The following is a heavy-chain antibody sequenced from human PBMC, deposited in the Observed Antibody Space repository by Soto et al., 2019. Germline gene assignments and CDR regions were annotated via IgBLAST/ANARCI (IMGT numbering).Heavy chain of an antibody. D-gene: IGHD1-26*01. Sequence: EVQLVESGGGLVQPGGSLTLSCAASGFTFNTYWVHWVRQAPGKGVVWVSGINPDGRFTNYADSVKGRFTISRDNAQNTLYLQMNSLTPDDTAVYYCARVGQGAWYFDLWGRGTLVTVSS. CDR2: INPDGRFT. V-gene: IGHV3-74*01. J-gene: IGHJ2*01. CDR3: ARVGQGAWYFDL. CDR1: GFTFNTYW.